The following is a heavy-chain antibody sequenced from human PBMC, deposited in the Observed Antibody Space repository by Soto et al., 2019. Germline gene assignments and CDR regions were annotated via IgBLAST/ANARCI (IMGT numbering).Heavy chain of an antibody. Sequence: PGGSLRLSCAASGFTFSSYAMSWVRQAPGKGLEWVSAISGSGGSTYYADSVKGRFTISRDNSRNTLYLQMNSLRAEDTAVYYCAKESMVRGVIPGYNWFDPWGQGTLVTVSS. CDR1: GFTFSSYA. V-gene: IGHV3-23*01. J-gene: IGHJ5*02. CDR2: ISGSGGST. CDR3: AKESMVRGVIPGYNWFDP. D-gene: IGHD3-10*01.